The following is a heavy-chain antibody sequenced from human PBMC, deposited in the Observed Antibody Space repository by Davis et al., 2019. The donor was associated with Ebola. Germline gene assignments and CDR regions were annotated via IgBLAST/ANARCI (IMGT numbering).Heavy chain of an antibody. V-gene: IGHV1-18*01. Sequence: ASVKVSCKASGYTFTSYGISWVRQAPGQGLEWMGWISAYNENTNYAQKFQGRVTMTRDTSTSTVYMELSSLRSEDTAVYYCARELGRIAVADRGDYWGQGTLVTVSS. D-gene: IGHD6-19*01. CDR1: GYTFTSYG. CDR2: ISAYNENT. J-gene: IGHJ4*02. CDR3: ARELGRIAVADRGDY.